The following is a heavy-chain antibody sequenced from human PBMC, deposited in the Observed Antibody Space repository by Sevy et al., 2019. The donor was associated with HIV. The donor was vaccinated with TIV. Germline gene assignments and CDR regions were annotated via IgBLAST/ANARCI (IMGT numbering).Heavy chain of an antibody. Sequence: GESLKISCKGSGYSFTTYWITWVRQMPGKGLEWMGRIDPSDSCTNYSPSFQGHVTISADKSISTVYLQWSSLKASDTAMYSCARHLGYYDSGTYYDYFDYWGQGTLVTVSS. V-gene: IGHV5-10-1*01. CDR3: ARHLGYYDSGTYYDYFDY. D-gene: IGHD3-10*01. CDR2: IDPSDSCT. J-gene: IGHJ4*02. CDR1: GYSFTTYW.